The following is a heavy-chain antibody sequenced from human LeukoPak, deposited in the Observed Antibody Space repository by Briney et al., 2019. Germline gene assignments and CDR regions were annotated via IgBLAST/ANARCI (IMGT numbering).Heavy chain of an antibody. D-gene: IGHD3-10*01. Sequence: ASVKVSCKASGYTFKTYSFTWVRQAPGQGLERMGRISAYNGDTNYAQKFQGRVALTADTLTRTGYMELTSLRSDDTAVYYCAFRGVIPNYFDYWGQGSLVTVSS. J-gene: IGHJ4*02. CDR1: GYTFKTYS. V-gene: IGHV1-18*01. CDR2: ISAYNGDT. CDR3: AFRGVIPNYFDY.